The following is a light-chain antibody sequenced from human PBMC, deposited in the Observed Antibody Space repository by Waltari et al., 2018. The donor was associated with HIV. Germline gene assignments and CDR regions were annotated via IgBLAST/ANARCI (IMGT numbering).Light chain of an antibody. V-gene: IGLV1-40*01. CDR1: SSNIGAGYD. CDR3: SSYAGMNTYVL. J-gene: IGLJ2*01. Sequence: QSVLTQPPSVSGAPGQRVTISCTGSSSNIGAGYDVHWYQQLPGTAPKLLIYGNSNRPSGVPDRFSGSKSGNTASLTVSGLQAEDEANYYCSSYAGMNTYVLFGGGTKLTVL. CDR2: GNS.